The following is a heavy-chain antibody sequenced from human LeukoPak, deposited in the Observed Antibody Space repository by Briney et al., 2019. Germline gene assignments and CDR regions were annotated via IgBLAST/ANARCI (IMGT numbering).Heavy chain of an antibody. J-gene: IGHJ5*02. V-gene: IGHV3-21*01. Sequence: GGSLRLTCAVSGFTFSSYYMNWVRQAPGKGLEWVSSISTSSSYIYYADSVKGRFTISRDNTKNSLYLQMNSLRAEDTAVYYCAREMLAAVAAQSWGQGTLVTVSS. D-gene: IGHD6-19*01. CDR2: ISTSSSYI. CDR3: AREMLAAVAAQS. CDR1: GFTFSSYY.